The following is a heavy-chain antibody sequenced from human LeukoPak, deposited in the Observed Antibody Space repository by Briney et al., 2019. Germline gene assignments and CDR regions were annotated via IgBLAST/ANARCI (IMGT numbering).Heavy chain of an antibody. CDR1: GFTVSSNY. D-gene: IGHD3-16*01. CDR3: AREGAWGNWYFDL. CDR2: IYSGGST. J-gene: IGHJ2*01. V-gene: IGHV3-53*01. Sequence: GGSLRLSCAASGFTVSSNYMSWVRQAPGKGLEWVSVIYSGGSTYYADSVKGRFTISRDNSKSTVYLEMNSLREEDTAVYYCAREGAWGNWYFDLWGRGTLVTVSS.